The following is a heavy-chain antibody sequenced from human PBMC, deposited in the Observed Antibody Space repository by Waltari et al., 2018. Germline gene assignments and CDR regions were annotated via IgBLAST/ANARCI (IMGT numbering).Heavy chain of an antibody. CDR1: GYSISSGYY. D-gene: IGHD2-8*01. CDR2: IYHSGST. J-gene: IGHJ4*02. CDR3: ARGEWGNYFDY. Sequence: QVQLQESGPGLVKPSETLSLTCAVSGYSISSGYYWGWIRQPPGKGLEWIGSIYHSGSTYYNPSLKSRVTISVDTSKNQFSLKLSSVTAADTAVYYCARGEWGNYFDYWGQGTLVTVSS. V-gene: IGHV4-38-2*01.